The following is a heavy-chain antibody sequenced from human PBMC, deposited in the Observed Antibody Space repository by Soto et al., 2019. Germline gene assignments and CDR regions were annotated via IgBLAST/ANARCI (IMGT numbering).Heavy chain of an antibody. D-gene: IGHD3-22*01. J-gene: IGHJ4*02. CDR2: ISYDGSNK. CDR3: AKDLLYPEYDSSDKGDY. V-gene: IGHV3-30*18. Sequence: QVQLVESGGGVVQPGRSLRLSCAASGFTFSSYGMHWVRQAPGKGLEWVAVISYDGSNKYYADSVKGRFTISRDNSKNTLDLQMNSLRAEDTAVYYCAKDLLYPEYDSSDKGDYWGQGTLVTVSS. CDR1: GFTFSSYG.